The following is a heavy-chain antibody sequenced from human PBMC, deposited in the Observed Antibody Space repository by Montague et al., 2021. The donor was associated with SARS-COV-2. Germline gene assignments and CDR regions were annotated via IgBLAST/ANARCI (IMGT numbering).Heavy chain of an antibody. J-gene: IGHJ4*02. CDR3: ARDFDY. Sequence: SETLSLTCTVSGGSISSYYWSWIRQPPGKGLEWIGYMYYSGSTNYNPSLKSRVTLSVDTSKNQFSLKLSSVAAADTAVYYCARDFDYWGQGTLVTVCS. CDR2: MYYSGST. CDR1: GGSISSYY. V-gene: IGHV4-59*13.